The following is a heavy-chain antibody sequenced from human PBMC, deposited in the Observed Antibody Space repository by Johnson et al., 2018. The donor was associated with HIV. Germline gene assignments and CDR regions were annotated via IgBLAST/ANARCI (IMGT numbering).Heavy chain of an antibody. CDR3: ARSQVAATSEGAFDI. V-gene: IGHV3-73*01. D-gene: IGHD2-15*01. CDR2: IRSKANSYAT. CDR1: GFTFSGSA. Sequence: VQLVESGGGLVQPGGSLKLSCAASGFTFSGSAIHWVRQASGKGLEWVGRIRSKANSYATAYAASVNGRFTISRDNSKNTLYLQMNSLRAEDTAVYYCARSQVAATSEGAFDIWGQGTMVTVSS. J-gene: IGHJ3*02.